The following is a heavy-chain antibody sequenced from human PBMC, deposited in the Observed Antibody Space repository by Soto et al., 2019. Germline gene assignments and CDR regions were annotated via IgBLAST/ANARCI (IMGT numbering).Heavy chain of an antibody. CDR1: GGSISSSSYY. CDR3: ARLKVDSSGFYYNDY. CDR2: IYYSGST. D-gene: IGHD3-22*01. J-gene: IGHJ4*02. Sequence: PSETLSLTCTVSGGSISSSSYYWGWIRQPPGKGLEWIGSIYYSGSTYYNPSLRGRVTISMDTSNNQFSLKLRSVTAADTAVYYCARLKVDSSGFYYNDYWGQGTLVTVSS. V-gene: IGHV4-39*07.